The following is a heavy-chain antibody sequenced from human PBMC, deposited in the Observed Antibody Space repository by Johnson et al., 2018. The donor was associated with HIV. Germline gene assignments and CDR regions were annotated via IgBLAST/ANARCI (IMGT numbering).Heavy chain of an antibody. D-gene: IGHD6-19*01. Sequence: QEKLVESGGGVVQPGRSLRLSCAASGFTFSSMHWDRQAPGKGLEWVAVIRYDGSKKYYADSVKGRYIISRDNSKNTLYLQMNSLRAEDTAVYYCARKQWLEIPSDALDVWGQGTMVTVSS. CDR1: GFTFSS. J-gene: IGHJ3*01. CDR3: ARKQWLEIPSDALDV. V-gene: IGHV3-33*08. CDR2: IRYDGSKK.